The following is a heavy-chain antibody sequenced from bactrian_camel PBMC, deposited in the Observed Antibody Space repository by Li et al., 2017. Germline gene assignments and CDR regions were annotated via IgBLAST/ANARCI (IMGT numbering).Heavy chain of an antibody. CDR3: TAPAEGSDFGY. CDR2: IRTTGDRQ. D-gene: IGHD8*01. V-gene: IGHV3S40*01. CDR1: GVMLSAYD. J-gene: IGHJ6*01. Sequence: DVQLVESGGGLVQPGGSLRLSCAASGVMLSAYDMSWVRQIPGKGLEWVSTIRTTGDRQWYSGSVKGRFTVSKDNAKNTLYLQMNDLKPDDTGVYYCTAPAEGSDFGYWGQGTQV.